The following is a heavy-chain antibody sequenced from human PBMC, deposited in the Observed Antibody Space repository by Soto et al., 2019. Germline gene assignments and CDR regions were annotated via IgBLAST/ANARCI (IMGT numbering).Heavy chain of an antibody. CDR3: ATSPGVGV. Sequence: EVQLVESGGGLIQPGGSLRLSCAASGFTVINNYMIWVRQAPGKGLEWVSLIYSGGSIHYADSVKGRFTISRNGSKNTLYLHMSSLRAEDTAVDYCATSPGVGVWGQGTTVTVSS. CDR2: IYSGGSI. CDR1: GFTVINNY. D-gene: IGHD2-8*01. J-gene: IGHJ6*02. V-gene: IGHV3-53*01.